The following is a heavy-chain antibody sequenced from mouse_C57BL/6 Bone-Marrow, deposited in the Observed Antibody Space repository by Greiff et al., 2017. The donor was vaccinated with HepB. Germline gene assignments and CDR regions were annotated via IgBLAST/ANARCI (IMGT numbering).Heavy chain of an antibody. V-gene: IGHV1-54*01. CDR1: GYAFTNYL. Sequence: QVHVKQSGAELVRPGTSVKVSCKASGYAFTNYLIEWVKQRPGQGLEWIGVINPGSGGTNYNEKFKGKATLTADKSSSTAYMQLSSLTSEDSAVYFCAREPNSSLYAMDYWGQGTSVTVSS. CDR3: AREPNSSLYAMDY. CDR2: INPGSGGT. D-gene: IGHD1-1*01. J-gene: IGHJ4*01.